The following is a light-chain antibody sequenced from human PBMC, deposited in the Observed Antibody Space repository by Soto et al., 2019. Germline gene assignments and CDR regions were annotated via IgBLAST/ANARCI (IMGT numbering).Light chain of an antibody. CDR3: QQYNYWPT. CDR1: QSVSSN. CDR2: GAS. Sequence: EMVMTQSPATLSVSPGERATLSFSASQSVSSNLAWYQQKPGQAPRLLIYGASTRATGIPARFSGSGSGTEFTLTITSLQSEDFAVYYCQQYNYWPTFGQGTKVEIK. J-gene: IGKJ1*01. V-gene: IGKV3-15*01.